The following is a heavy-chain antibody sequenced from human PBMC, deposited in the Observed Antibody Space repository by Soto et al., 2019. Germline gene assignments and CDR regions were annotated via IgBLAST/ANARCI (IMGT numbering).Heavy chain of an antibody. V-gene: IGHV1-24*01. J-gene: IGHJ3*02. Sequence: GASVKVSCKVSGYTLTELSMHWVRQAPGKGLEWMGGFDPEDGETIYAQKFQGRVTMTEDTSTDTAYMELSSLRSEDTAVYYCATAEGSRITIFGVVIMGPLGSFDIWGQGTMVTVSS. CDR1: GYTLTELS. D-gene: IGHD3-3*01. CDR2: FDPEDGET. CDR3: ATAEGSRITIFGVVIMGPLGSFDI.